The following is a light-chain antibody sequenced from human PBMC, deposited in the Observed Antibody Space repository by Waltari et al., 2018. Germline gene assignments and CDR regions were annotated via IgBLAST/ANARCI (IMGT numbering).Light chain of an antibody. Sequence: QPALTQPASASGSPGQPITTSCTGSRNDIGNFNPSCWYQPHPGQAPPLIISEVTERPSGVSDRFSGSKSGNTASLTISGLQAEDEADYYCLSYTTSGTWVFGGGTKLAVL. V-gene: IGLV2-14*02. J-gene: IGLJ3*02. CDR1: RNDIGNFNP. CDR2: EVT. CDR3: LSYTTSGTWV.